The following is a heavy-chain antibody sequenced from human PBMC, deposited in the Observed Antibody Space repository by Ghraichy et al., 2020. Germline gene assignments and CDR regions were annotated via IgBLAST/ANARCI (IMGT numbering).Heavy chain of an antibody. J-gene: IGHJ4*02. CDR3: AHLMPQYYDIYD. V-gene: IGHV2-5*02. CDR1: GFSITSSGVG. CDR2: IYWADDK. D-gene: IGHD2/OR15-2a*01. Sequence: SGPTLVKPTQTLTLTCTFAGFSITSSGVGVGWVRQPPGKALEWLALIYWADDKRYNSSLKNRLTITKDTSKNQVVLTMTNMDPVDTATYYCAHLMPQYYDIYDRGQGIQVTVSS.